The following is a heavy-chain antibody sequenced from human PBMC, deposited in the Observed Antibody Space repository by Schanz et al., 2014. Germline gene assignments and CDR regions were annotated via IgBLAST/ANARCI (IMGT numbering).Heavy chain of an antibody. V-gene: IGHV3-21*01. CDR2: ISSSGSYI. Sequence: EVQLVESGGGLVQPGGSLRLSCGGSGFTFSKYWMSWVRQAPGKGLEWVSSISSSGSYIYYADSVKGRFSISRDNAKNSLFLQMNRLRAEDTALYYCAREQIMAAAGLVDYWGHGTLVTVSS. D-gene: IGHD6-13*01. CDR1: GFTFSKYW. CDR3: AREQIMAAAGLVDY. J-gene: IGHJ4*01.